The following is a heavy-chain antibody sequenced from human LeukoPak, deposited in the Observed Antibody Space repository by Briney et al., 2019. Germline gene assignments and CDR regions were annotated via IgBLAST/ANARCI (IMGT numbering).Heavy chain of an antibody. CDR1: GFTVRKYW. Sequence: GGSLRLSCAASGFTVRKYWMAWVRQAPGRGLEWVATIAANGNDKDYEDALQGRFTISRDNTRNSLSLRIDSLRAEDTAQYYCAREVFFQFDNWGQGALVTVSS. CDR3: AREVFFQFDN. CDR2: IAANGNDK. J-gene: IGHJ4*02. V-gene: IGHV3-7*03.